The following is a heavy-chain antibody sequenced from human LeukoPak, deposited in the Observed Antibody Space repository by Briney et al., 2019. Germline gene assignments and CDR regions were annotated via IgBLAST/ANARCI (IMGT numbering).Heavy chain of an antibody. V-gene: IGHV2-5*02. J-gene: IGHJ4*02. D-gene: IGHD3-9*01. CDR1: GFSLSTSGVG. Sequence: SGPTLVKPTQTLMLTCTFSGFSLSTSGVGVGWIRQPPGKALEWLALIYWDDDKRYSPSLKSRLTITKDTSKNQVVLTMTNMDPVDTATYYCAHSSGVLRYFDCPFDYWGQGTLVTVSS. CDR3: AHSSGVLRYFDCPFDY. CDR2: IYWDDDK.